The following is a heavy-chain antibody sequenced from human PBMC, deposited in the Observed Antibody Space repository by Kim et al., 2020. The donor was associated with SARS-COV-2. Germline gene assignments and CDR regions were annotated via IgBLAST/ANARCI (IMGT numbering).Heavy chain of an antibody. J-gene: IGHJ4*02. D-gene: IGHD3-10*01. CDR1: GGSISSSSYY. Sequence: SETLSLTCTVSGGSISSSSYYWGWIRQPPGKGLEWIGSIYYSGSTYYNPSLKSRVTISVDTSKNQFSLKLSSVTAADTAVYYCARGLRFGESHYFDYWGQGTLVTVSS. CDR2: IYYSGST. V-gene: IGHV4-39*07. CDR3: ARGLRFGESHYFDY.